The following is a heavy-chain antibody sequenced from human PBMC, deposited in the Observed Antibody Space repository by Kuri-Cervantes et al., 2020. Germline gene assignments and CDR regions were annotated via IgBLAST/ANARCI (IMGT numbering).Heavy chain of an antibody. CDR1: GFTFSSYA. D-gene: IGHD3-22*01. V-gene: IGHV3-23*01. CDR3: ARDITTYLDV. CDR2: ISGSGGST. J-gene: IGHJ2*01. Sequence: GESLKISCAASGFTFSSYAMSWVRQAPGKGLEWVSAISGSGGSTYYADSVKGRFTISRDNSKDTLYLQMNSLRAEDTAVYFCARDITTYLDVWGRGTRVTVSS.